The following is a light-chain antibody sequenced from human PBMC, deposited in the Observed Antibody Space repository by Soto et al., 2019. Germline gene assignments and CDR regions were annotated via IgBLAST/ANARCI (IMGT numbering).Light chain of an antibody. V-gene: IGLV2-8*01. CDR3: SSYTSSGTLVV. CDR2: EVV. Sequence: QSALTQPPSASGSPGQSVTISCTGTKHDIGVYDFVSWYQHHPGKAPRLIIYEVVQRHSGVPERFSGSNSGNTASLTVSGLQAYDAADYYCSSYTSSGTLVVFGAGAKGTV. J-gene: IGLJ1*01. CDR1: KHDIGVYDF.